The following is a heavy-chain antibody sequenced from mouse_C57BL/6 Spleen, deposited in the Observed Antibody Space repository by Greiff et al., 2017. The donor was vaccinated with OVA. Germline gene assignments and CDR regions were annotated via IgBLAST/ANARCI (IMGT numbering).Heavy chain of an antibody. CDR2: IYPGDGDT. V-gene: IGHV1-82*01. CDR3: AREGSYYGSSYV. D-gene: IGHD1-1*01. J-gene: IGHJ1*03. Sequence: QVQLKQSGPELVKPGASVKISCKASGYAFSSSWMNWVKQRPGKGLEWIGRIYPGDGDTNYNGKFKGKATLTADKSSSTAYMQLSSLTSEDSAVYFCAREGSYYGSSYVWGTGTTVTVSS. CDR1: GYAFSSSW.